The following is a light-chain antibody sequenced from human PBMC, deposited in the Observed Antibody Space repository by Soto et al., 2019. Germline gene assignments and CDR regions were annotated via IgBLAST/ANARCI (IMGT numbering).Light chain of an antibody. CDR1: QSVSSNY. CDR2: GAS. Sequence: ENVLTQSPGTLSLSPGERATLFCRASQSVSSNYLAWYQQKPGQAPTLLIYGASSRATAIPDRFSGSGSGTDVTLTISRLEPEDFAVYYCQQYFSSPWTFGQGTKVEIK. CDR3: QQYFSSPWT. V-gene: IGKV3-20*01. J-gene: IGKJ1*01.